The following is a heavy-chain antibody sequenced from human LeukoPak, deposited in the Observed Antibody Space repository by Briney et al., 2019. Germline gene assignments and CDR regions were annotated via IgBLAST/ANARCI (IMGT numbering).Heavy chain of an antibody. CDR3: ARGGKATVVTM. CDR1: GGSINNY. J-gene: IGHJ4*02. D-gene: IGHD4-23*01. CDR2: IYSSGST. Sequence: SETLSLTCTVSGGSINNYWSWIRQPAGKGLEWIGRIYSSGSTNYNPPLKSRVSMSVDTSKNQFSLKLTSVTAADTAVFYCARGGKATVVTMWGQGILVTVSS. V-gene: IGHV4-4*07.